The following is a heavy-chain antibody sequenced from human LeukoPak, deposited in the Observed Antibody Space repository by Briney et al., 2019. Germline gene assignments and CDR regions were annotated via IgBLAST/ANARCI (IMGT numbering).Heavy chain of an antibody. Sequence: GGSLRLSCAASGFTVSSNCMTWVRQAPGMGLEWVSVLCSGGSTYYADSVRGRFTISTDNSKNTLYLQMNSLRAEDTAVYYCARKVGYGYALDYWGQGTLVTVSS. J-gene: IGHJ4*02. CDR1: GFTVSSNC. D-gene: IGHD5-18*01. CDR2: LCSGGST. CDR3: ARKVGYGYALDY. V-gene: IGHV3-53*01.